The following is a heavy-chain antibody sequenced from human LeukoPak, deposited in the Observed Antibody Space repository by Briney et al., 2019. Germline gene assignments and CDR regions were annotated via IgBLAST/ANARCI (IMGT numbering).Heavy chain of an antibody. Sequence: GGSLRLSCAASGFTFGTYWMHWVRQAPGKGLVWVSHINSDGRNTTYADSVTGRFTISRDNAKNTLYLQMNSLRAEDTAVYYCARVLAQQQGYWGQGTLVTISS. CDR1: GFTFGTYW. V-gene: IGHV3-74*01. J-gene: IGHJ4*02. CDR2: INSDGRNT. D-gene: IGHD6-13*01. CDR3: ARVLAQQQGY.